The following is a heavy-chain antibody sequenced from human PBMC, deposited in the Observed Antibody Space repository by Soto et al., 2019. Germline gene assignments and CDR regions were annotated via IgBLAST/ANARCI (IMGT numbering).Heavy chain of an antibody. CDR2: ISWNSGSI. Sequence: PWGSLRLCGGASGFTFDDYARHWVRQAPGKGLEWVSGISWNSGSIGYADSVKGRFTISRDNAKNSLYLQMNSLRAEDTALYYCAKVGSGYGMDVWGQGTTVTVSS. J-gene: IGHJ6*02. CDR3: AKVGSGYGMDV. V-gene: IGHV3-9*01. CDR1: GFTFDDYA.